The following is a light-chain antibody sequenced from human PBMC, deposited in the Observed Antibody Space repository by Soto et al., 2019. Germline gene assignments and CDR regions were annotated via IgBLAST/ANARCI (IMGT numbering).Light chain of an antibody. Sequence: QSVLTQPASVSGSPGQSITISCTGSSSDVGAYNYVSWYQQCPGNAPKLIIYEVNYRPSEVPHRFSGSKSGNTATLTISGLQAEDEAEYYCSSYTNTYTYVFGPGTKVTVL. CDR2: EVN. CDR1: SSDVGAYNY. CDR3: SSYTNTYTYV. V-gene: IGLV2-14*01. J-gene: IGLJ1*01.